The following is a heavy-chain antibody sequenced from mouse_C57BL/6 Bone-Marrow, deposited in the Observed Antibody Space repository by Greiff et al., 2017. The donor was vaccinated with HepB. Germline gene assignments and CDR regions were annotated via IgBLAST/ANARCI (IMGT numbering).Heavy chain of an antibody. D-gene: IGHD1-1*01. Sequence: EVMLVESGGGLVQPGGSLKLSCAASGFTFSDYGMAWVRQAPRKGPEWVAFISNLAYSIYYADTVTGRFPISRENAKNTLYLEMSSLRSEDTAMYYCARLGGSSPYYYAMDYWGQGTSVTVSS. V-gene: IGHV5-15*01. CDR2: ISNLAYSI. CDR1: GFTFSDYG. CDR3: ARLGGSSPYYYAMDY. J-gene: IGHJ4*01.